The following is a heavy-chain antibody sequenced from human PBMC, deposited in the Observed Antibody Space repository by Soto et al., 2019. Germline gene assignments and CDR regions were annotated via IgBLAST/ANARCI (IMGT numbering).Heavy chain of an antibody. V-gene: IGHV1-58*01. J-gene: IGHJ4*02. CDR2: IVFGIGNT. D-gene: IGHD3-10*01. CDR3: AADAPPYDTSGSADY. CDR1: GFTFNKSA. Sequence: SVKVSCKPSGFTFNKSAVQWVLQARGQRLEWIGWIVFGIGNTNYAQKFQKRVTITRDMSTGTAYMELSSLRSEDTAVYYCAADAPPYDTSGSADYWGQGTLVTVSS.